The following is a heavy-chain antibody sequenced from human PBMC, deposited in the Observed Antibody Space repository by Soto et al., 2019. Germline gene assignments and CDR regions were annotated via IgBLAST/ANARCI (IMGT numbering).Heavy chain of an antibody. D-gene: IGHD3-3*01. J-gene: IGHJ4*02. Sequence: EVQLLESGGGLVQRGGSQRLSCADSGFTFSSYAMSWVRQAPGKGLERVSAISGSGGSTYYADSVKGRFTISRDNSKNTLYLQMNSLRAEDTAVYYCAKDGATIFGVVISYYFDYWGQGTLVTVSS. CDR1: GFTFSSYA. CDR2: ISGSGGST. CDR3: AKDGATIFGVVISYYFDY. V-gene: IGHV3-23*01.